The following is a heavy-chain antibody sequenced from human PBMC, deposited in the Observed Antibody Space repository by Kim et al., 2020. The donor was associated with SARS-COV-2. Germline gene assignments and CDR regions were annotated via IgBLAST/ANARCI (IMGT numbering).Heavy chain of an antibody. CDR3: ARDIVVVPAAMGFDY. J-gene: IGHJ4*02. V-gene: IGHV1-46*01. D-gene: IGHD2-2*01. Sequence: QKFQGRVTMTRDMSTSTVYMELSSLRSEDTAVYYCARDIVVVPAAMGFDYWGQGTLVTVSS.